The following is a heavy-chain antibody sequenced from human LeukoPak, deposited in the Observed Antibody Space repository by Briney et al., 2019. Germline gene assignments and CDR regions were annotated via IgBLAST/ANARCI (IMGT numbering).Heavy chain of an antibody. CDR1: GFIFTSYW. D-gene: IGHD6-19*01. Sequence: GGSLRLSCVASGFIFTSYWMSWVRQAPGKGLEWVANIKQDGSEKYYVDSVKGRFTISRDNAKNSLDLQMNNLRAEDTAVYYCATSQTTSGRYGNAFDIWGQGTTVTVSS. CDR3: ATSQTTSGRYGNAFDI. V-gene: IGHV3-7*01. CDR2: IKQDGSEK. J-gene: IGHJ3*02.